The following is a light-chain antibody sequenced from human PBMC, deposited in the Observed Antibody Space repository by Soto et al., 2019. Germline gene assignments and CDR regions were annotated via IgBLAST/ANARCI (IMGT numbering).Light chain of an antibody. Sequence: QSVLTQPPSVSGAPGQRVTISCTGSSSNIGAGYDVHWYQQLPGTAPKLLIYGNSNRPSGVPDRFSGSKSGTSASLAITGCQAGDEADYYCQSYASRRSVYVFGTGTKAPGL. V-gene: IGLV1-40*01. CDR2: GNS. CDR3: QSYASRRSVYV. J-gene: IGLJ1*01. CDR1: SSNIGAGYD.